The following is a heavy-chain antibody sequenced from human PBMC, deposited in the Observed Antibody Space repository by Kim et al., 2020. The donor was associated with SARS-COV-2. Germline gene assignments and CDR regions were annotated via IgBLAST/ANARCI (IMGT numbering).Heavy chain of an antibody. V-gene: IGHV4-59*13. D-gene: IGHD6-13*01. J-gene: IGHJ6*02. CDR2: IYYSGST. CDR3: ARVRPGSSWLHYYYGMDV. Sequence: SETLSLTCTVSGGSISSYYWSWIRQPPGKGLEWIGYIYYSGSTNYNPSLKSRVTISVDTSKNQFSLKLSSVTAADTAVYYCARVRPGSSWLHYYYGMDVWGQGTTVTVSS. CDR1: GGSISSYY.